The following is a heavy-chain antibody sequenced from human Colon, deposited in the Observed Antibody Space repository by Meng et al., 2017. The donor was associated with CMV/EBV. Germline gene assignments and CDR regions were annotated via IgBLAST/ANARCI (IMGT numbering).Heavy chain of an antibody. CDR1: GGSFSGYY. CDR3: ARGLYGSGRHQIDY. J-gene: IGHJ4*02. V-gene: IGHV4-34*01. Sequence: QWQLQQVGAGLLKPSRTLSLTCAVYGGSFSGYYWSWIRQPPGKGLEWIGEINHSGSTNYNPSLKSRVTISVDTSKNQFSLKLSSVTAADTAVYYCARGLYGSGRHQIDYWGQGTLVTVSS. CDR2: INHSGST. D-gene: IGHD3-10*01.